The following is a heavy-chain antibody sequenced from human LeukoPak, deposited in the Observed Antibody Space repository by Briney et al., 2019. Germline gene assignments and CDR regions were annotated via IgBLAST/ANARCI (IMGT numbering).Heavy chain of an antibody. V-gene: IGHV1-69*13. CDR3: ATDSLPYDSSGYYSY. J-gene: IGHJ4*02. D-gene: IGHD3-22*01. Sequence: SVKVSCKASGGTFSSYAISWVRQAPGQGLEWMGGIIPIFGTANYAQKFQGRVTITADESTSTAYMELSSLRSEDTAVYYCATDSLPYDSSGYYSYWGQGTLVTVSS. CDR2: IIPIFGTA. CDR1: GGTFSSYA.